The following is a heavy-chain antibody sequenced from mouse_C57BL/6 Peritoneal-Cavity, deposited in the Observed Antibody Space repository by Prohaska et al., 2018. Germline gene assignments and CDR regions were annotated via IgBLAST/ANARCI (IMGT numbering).Heavy chain of an antibody. Sequence: QFQLQQPGAELVKPRASVKMSCTASGYTFTSYWMQWVKQRPGQGLEWIGEIDPSDSYTNYNQKFKGNATLTVDTCSRTAHRQLSSLRSEDSAVYYCARGRGQDTEDYGGQGTLVTVSA. V-gene: IGHV1-50*01. D-gene: IGHD3-2*02. CDR1: GYTFTSYW. CDR3: ARGRGQDTEDY. CDR2: IDPSDSYT. J-gene: IGHJ3*01.